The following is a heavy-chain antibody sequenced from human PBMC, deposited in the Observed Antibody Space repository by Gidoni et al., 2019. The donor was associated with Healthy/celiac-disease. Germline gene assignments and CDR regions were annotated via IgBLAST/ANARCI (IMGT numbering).Heavy chain of an antibody. Sequence: EGQLVESGGGLVQPGRSLVLSCSTSGFTFDDYAMNWVRQATGKGLVWVSVIRWNSVSIGYADSVKGRFTIFRDNATNSLYLQMNSLRAEDTALYYWAKDSSSGGPGIAVQHWGQGTLVPVSS. D-gene: IGHD6-13*01. CDR3: AKDSSSGGPGIAVQH. V-gene: IGHV3-9*01. J-gene: IGHJ1*01. CDR1: GFTFDDYA. CDR2: IRWNSVSI.